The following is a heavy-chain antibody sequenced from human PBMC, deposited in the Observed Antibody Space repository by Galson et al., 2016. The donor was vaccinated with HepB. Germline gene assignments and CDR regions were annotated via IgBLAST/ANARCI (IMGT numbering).Heavy chain of an antibody. V-gene: IGHV3-11*06. CDR1: GFTFSDYY. J-gene: IGHJ4*02. CDR3: AREGGRKVDY. Sequence: SLRLSCAASGFTFSDYYMSWIRQAPGQGLEYVSYISSSGNYRNYADFVKGRFTISRDNAKNSLYLQMNSLGAEDTAVYYCAREGGRKVDYWGQGTLVTVSS. CDR2: ISSSGNYR.